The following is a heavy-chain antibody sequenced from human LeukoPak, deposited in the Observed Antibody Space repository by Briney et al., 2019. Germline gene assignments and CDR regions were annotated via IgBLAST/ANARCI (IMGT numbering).Heavy chain of an antibody. CDR2: INPNSGGT. D-gene: IGHD3-9*01. CDR3: ARSAPTHLRYFDWLSLPHWFDP. J-gene: IGHJ5*02. Sequence: ASVKVSCKASGYTFTGFYIHWVRQAPGQGLEWMGWINPNSGGTNYAQESEGRVTMTRDTSISTAYMELSRLRSDDTAVYYCARSAPTHLRYFDWLSLPHWFDPWGQGTLVTVSS. CDR1: GYTFTGFY. V-gene: IGHV1-2*02.